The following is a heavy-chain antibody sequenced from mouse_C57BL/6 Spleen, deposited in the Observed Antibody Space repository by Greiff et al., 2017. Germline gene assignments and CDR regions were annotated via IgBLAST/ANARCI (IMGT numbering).Heavy chain of an antibody. CDR3: TRRWSDAMDY. CDR2: IDPETGGT. Sequence: QVQLQQSGAELVRPGASVTLSCKASGYTFTDYEMHWVKQTPVHGLEWIGAIDPETGGTAYNQKFKGKAILTADKSSSTAYMELRSLTSEDSAVYYCTRRWSDAMDYWGQGTSVTVSS. CDR1: GYTFTDYE. D-gene: IGHD1-1*02. J-gene: IGHJ4*01. V-gene: IGHV1-15*01.